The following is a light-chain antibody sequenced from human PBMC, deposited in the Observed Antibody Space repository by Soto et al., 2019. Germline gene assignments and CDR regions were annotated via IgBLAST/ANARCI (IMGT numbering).Light chain of an antibody. V-gene: IGKV1-5*03. Sequence: DIQMTRSPSALSASVGDRVTITCRASQTISSWLAWYQQKPGEAPRLLIYQASSLETEVPSRFSGSGSGTEFTLTISSLQSEDFAVYYCQQYNNWPFITFGQGTRLEIK. CDR1: QTISSW. J-gene: IGKJ5*01. CDR3: QQYNNWPFIT. CDR2: QAS.